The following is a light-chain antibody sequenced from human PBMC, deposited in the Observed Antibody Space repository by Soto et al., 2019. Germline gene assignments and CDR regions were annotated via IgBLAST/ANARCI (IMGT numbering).Light chain of an antibody. CDR1: QSVSSSY. V-gene: IGKV3-20*01. CDR3: QQYGSSPPWT. J-gene: IGKJ1*01. Sequence: EIFFAPSPGTPSLSRREKAPLSCGALQSVSSSYLAWYQQKPGQAPRLLIYGASSRATGIPDRFSGSGSGTDFTLTISRLEPEDFAVYYCQQYGSSPPWTFGQGTKVDIK. CDR2: GAS.